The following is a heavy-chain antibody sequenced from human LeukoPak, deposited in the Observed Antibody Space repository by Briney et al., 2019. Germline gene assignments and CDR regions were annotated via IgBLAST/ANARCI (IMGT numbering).Heavy chain of an antibody. CDR2: ISYDGSNK. Sequence: GGSLRLSCAASGFTFSSYDTHWVRQAPGKGLEWVAVISYDGSNKYYADSVTGRFTIFRDNSKNTLYLQMNSLRAEDTAVYYCARDGSGWSFDYWGQGTLVTVSS. J-gene: IGHJ4*02. CDR1: GFTFSSYD. V-gene: IGHV3-30*01. D-gene: IGHD6-19*01. CDR3: ARDGSGWSFDY.